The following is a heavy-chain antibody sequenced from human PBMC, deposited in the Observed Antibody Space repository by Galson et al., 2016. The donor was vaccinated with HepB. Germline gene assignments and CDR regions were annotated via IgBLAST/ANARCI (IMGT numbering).Heavy chain of an antibody. V-gene: IGHV4-39*02. CDR1: DVSISSRDYF. Sequence: ETLSLTCTVSDVSISSRDYFWGWIRQPPGKGLEWIGTIFHSGSTYSNPSLRSRVTISLDTSKNHFSLKVTSVTAAETALYYCARGDNWSDSSSYFDFWGQGTLVSVSS. CDR2: IFHSGST. D-gene: IGHD1-1*01. CDR3: ARGDNWSDSSSYFDF. J-gene: IGHJ4*02.